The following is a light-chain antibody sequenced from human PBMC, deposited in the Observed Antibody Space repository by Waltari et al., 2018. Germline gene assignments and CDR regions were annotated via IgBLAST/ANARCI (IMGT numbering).Light chain of an antibody. Sequence: EILLPQPPATLSFSPGERATLSCSASLSVSDYLTWYQQKPGQPPRHLIYNASNRATGIPARFSGSGSGTDVTLTISSLEPEDFAVYYCQQRSNWPLTFGGGTKVEIK. J-gene: IGKJ4*01. V-gene: IGKV3-11*01. CDR3: QQRSNWPLT. CDR2: NAS. CDR1: LSVSDY.